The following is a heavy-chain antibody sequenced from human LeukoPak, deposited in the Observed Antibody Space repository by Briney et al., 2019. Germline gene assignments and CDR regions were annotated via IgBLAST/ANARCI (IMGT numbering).Heavy chain of an antibody. Sequence: GGSLRLSCAASGFTFSSYWMSWVRQAPGKGLEWVANIKQDGSEKYYVDSVKGRFTISRDNAKNSLYLQMNSLRAEDTAVYYCASSRTTGIDYYSMDVWGQGTTVTVSS. J-gene: IGHJ6*02. V-gene: IGHV3-7*03. D-gene: IGHD1-1*01. CDR2: IKQDGSEK. CDR3: ASSRTTGIDYYSMDV. CDR1: GFTFSSYW.